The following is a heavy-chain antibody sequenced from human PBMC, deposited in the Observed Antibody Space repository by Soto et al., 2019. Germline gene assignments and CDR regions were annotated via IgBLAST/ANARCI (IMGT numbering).Heavy chain of an antibody. CDR2: INAGNGNT. D-gene: IGHD3-3*01. Sequence: QVQLVQSGAEEKKPGASVKVSCKASGYTFTSYAMHWVRQAPGQRLEWMGWINAGNGNTKYSQKFQGRVTITRDTSASTGYMELSSLRSEDTAVYYCARGLPRDFWNGYLYWGQGTLVTVSS. CDR3: ARGLPRDFWNGYLY. CDR1: GYTFTSYA. V-gene: IGHV1-3*05. J-gene: IGHJ4*02.